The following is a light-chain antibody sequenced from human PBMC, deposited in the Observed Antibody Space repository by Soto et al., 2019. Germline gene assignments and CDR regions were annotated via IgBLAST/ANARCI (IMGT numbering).Light chain of an antibody. J-gene: IGLJ1*01. Sequence: QSALTQPASVSGSPGQSITISCTGTSSDVGGYKYVSWYQQHTGKAPKLMIYDIRNRPSGVSNRFSGSKSGNTASLTISGLQAEDEAIYYCSSYTSSSTRVFGTGTKVTVL. CDR3: SSYTSSSTRV. CDR2: DIR. CDR1: SSDVGGYKY. V-gene: IGLV2-14*03.